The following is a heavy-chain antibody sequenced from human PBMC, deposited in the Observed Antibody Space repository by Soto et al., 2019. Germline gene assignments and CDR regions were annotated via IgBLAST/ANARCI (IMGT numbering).Heavy chain of an antibody. CDR2: ISSSSSYI. Sequence: GGSLRLSCAASGFTFSSYSMNWVRQAPGKGLEWVSSISSSSSYIYYADSVKGRFTISRDNAKNSLYLQMNSLRAEDTAVYYCARAFPGHDAFDIWGQGTMVTVSS. J-gene: IGHJ3*02. D-gene: IGHD3-10*01. CDR3: ARAFPGHDAFDI. CDR1: GFTFSSYS. V-gene: IGHV3-21*01.